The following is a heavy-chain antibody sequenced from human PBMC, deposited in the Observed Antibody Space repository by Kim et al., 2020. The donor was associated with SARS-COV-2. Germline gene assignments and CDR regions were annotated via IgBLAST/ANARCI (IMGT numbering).Heavy chain of an antibody. J-gene: IGHJ3*02. Sequence: ASVKVSCKASGYTFTSYGISWVRQAPGQGLEWMGWIIAYNGNTNYAQKLQGRVTMTTDTSTSTAYMELRSLRSDDTAVYYCARGNNWGSIGVYDAFDIWGQGTMVTVSS. CDR3: ARGNNWGSIGVYDAFDI. CDR1: GYTFTSYG. V-gene: IGHV1-18*01. CDR2: IIAYNGNT. D-gene: IGHD7-27*01.